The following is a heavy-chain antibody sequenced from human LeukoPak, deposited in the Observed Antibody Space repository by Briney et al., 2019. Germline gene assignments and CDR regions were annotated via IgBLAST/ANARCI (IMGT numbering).Heavy chain of an antibody. CDR3: AKLLWFGAPQTDDAFDI. D-gene: IGHD3-10*01. J-gene: IGHJ3*02. Sequence: PGGSLRLSCAASGFTFSSYAMHWVRQAPGKGLEWVAVISYDGSNKYYADSVKGRFTISRDNSKNTLYLQMNSLRPEDTAVYYCAKLLWFGAPQTDDAFDIWGQGTMVAVSP. CDR2: ISYDGSNK. CDR1: GFTFSSYA. V-gene: IGHV3-30-3*02.